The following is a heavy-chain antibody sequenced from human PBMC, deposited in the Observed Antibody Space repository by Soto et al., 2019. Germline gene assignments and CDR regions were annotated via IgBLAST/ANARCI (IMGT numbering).Heavy chain of an antibody. CDR3: ARGYYDSSGYYDKYYFDY. CDR2: ISYDGSNK. J-gene: IGHJ4*02. Sequence: GGSLRLSCAASGFTFSSYAMHWVRQAPGKGLEWVAVISYDGSNKYYADSVKGRFTISRDNSKNTLYLQMNSLRAEDTAVYYCARGYYDSSGYYDKYYFDYWGQGTLVTVSS. CDR1: GFTFSSYA. V-gene: IGHV3-30-3*01. D-gene: IGHD3-22*01.